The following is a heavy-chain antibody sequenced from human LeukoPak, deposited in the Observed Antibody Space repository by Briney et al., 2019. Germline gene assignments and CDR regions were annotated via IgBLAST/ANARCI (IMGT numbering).Heavy chain of an antibody. CDR3: AKDASPAGLDY. J-gene: IGHJ4*02. Sequence: PGRSLRLSCAASGFTFSSYGMHWVRQAPGKGLEWVAVIWYDGSNKYYADSVKGRFTISRDNSKNTLYLQMNSLRAGDTAVYYCAKDASPAGLDYWGQGTLVTVSS. V-gene: IGHV3-33*06. CDR2: IWYDGSNK. CDR1: GFTFSSYG.